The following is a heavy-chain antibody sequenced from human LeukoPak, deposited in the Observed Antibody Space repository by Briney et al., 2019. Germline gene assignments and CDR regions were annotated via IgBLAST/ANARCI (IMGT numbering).Heavy chain of an antibody. Sequence: ASVKVSCKASGGTFSSYAISWVRQAPGQGLEWMGWISAYNGNTNYAQKLQGRVTMTTDTSTSTAYMELRSLRSDDTAVYYRARYFNYDFWSGPGDYWGQGTLVTVSS. CDR2: ISAYNGNT. J-gene: IGHJ4*02. CDR3: ARYFNYDFWSGPGDY. CDR1: GGTFSSYA. D-gene: IGHD3-3*01. V-gene: IGHV1-18*01.